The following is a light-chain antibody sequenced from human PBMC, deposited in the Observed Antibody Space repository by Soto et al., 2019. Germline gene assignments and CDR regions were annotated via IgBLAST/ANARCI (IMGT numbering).Light chain of an antibody. CDR2: AVT. V-gene: IGKV1-39*01. CDR1: QRIDNY. CDR3: QQTDDTPTA. Sequence: DIQMTQSPSSLSASVGDRVTITCRASQRIDNYLNWYQQKPGKAPNLVIYAVTTLHVGVPSRFSSSESETDFTLTTSSLETEDFATYYYQQTDDTPTAFGHGTKLEI. J-gene: IGKJ2*01.